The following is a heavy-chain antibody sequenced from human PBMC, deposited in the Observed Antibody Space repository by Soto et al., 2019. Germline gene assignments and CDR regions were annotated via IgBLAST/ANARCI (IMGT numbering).Heavy chain of an antibody. CDR3: ARDLAKGGGSAVFDY. J-gene: IGHJ4*02. V-gene: IGHV1-2*02. Sequence: AVPLKVYCKSAGESFSVNLRDWVRNENGQGFEWMGWINPKSGGTNYPQKFQGRVTMTRDTSLSTVYMTLTRLTSDDTAVYYSARDLAKGGGSAVFDYWVQRTLVTGS. D-gene: IGHD1-26*01. CDR1: GESFSVNL. CDR2: INPKSGGT.